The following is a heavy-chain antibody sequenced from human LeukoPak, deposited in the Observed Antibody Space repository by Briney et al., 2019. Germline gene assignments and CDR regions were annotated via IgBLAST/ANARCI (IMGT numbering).Heavy chain of an antibody. CDR3: TRDRSTWLFDY. CDR1: GFTLIDYT. V-gene: IGHV3-48*02. D-gene: IGHD6-6*01. CDR2: ISSSRSAI. Sequence: SGGSLRLSCAASGFTLIDYTMHWVRQAPGEGVESVSYISSSRSAIFYADSVQGRFTITRDNAKNSLYLQMNTLRDEDTAVYYCTRDRSTWLFDYWGQGTVVTVAS. J-gene: IGHJ4*02.